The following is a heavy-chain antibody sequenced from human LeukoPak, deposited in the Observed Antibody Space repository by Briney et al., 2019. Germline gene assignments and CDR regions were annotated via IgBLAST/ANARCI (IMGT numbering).Heavy chain of an antibody. CDR2: ISGSGGST. CDR1: GFTFSSYA. Sequence: PGGSLRLSCAASGFTFSSYAMSWVRQAPGKGLEWVSAISGSGGSTYYADSVKGRFTISRHNSKNTLYLQMNSLRAEDTAVYYCARDSGSYYYYYGMDVWGQGTTVTVSS. CDR3: ARDSGSYYYYYGMDV. J-gene: IGHJ6*02. V-gene: IGHV3-23*01. D-gene: IGHD6-6*01.